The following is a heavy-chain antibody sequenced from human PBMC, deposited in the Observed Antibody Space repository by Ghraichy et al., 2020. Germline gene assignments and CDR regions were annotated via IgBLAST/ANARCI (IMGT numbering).Heavy chain of an antibody. D-gene: IGHD4-23*01. CDR3: ARVTWTQGLFDF. CDR1: GGSFSGYY. Sequence: SETLSLTCAVYGGSFSGYYWSWIRQPPGKGLEWIGEINHSGSTNYNPSLKSRVTISVDTSKNQFSLKLSSVTAADTAVYYCARVTWTQGLFDFWGQGTMVTVSS. CDR2: INHSGST. V-gene: IGHV4-34*01. J-gene: IGHJ3*01.